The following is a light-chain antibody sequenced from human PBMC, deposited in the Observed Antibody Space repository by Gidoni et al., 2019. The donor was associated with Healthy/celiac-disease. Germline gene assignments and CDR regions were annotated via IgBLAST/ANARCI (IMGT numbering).Light chain of an antibody. CDR3: QQSYSTRIT. Sequence: DIQMTQSPSSLSASVGDRVTITCRASQSISSYLNWYQQKPGKAPKLLIYAASSLQSGVPSRFSGSGSGTDFTLTISSLQPEDFATYYCQQSYSTRITFGPGTNVDIK. V-gene: IGKV1-39*01. CDR1: QSISSY. J-gene: IGKJ3*01. CDR2: AAS.